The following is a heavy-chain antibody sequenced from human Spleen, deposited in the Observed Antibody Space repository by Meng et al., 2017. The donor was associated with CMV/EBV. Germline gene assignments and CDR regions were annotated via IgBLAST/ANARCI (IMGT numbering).Heavy chain of an antibody. CDR1: GFIFSSYS. J-gene: IGHJ4*02. CDR2: ISSSTNYI. CDR3: ARVEYYDFWAGIDD. V-gene: IGHV3-21*01. D-gene: IGHD3-3*01. Sequence: ASGFIFSSYSMNWVRQAPGKGLEWVSSISSSTNYIYHEDSVKGRFTISRDNAKNSLYLQMNSLRAEDTAVYYCARVEYYDFWAGIDDWGQGILVTVSS.